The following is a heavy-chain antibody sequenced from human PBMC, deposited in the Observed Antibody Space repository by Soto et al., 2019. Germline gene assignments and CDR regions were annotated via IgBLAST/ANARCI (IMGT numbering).Heavy chain of an antibody. J-gene: IGHJ4*02. Sequence: GASVKVSCKASGYTFTGYYIHWVRQAPGQGLEWIGWINANSGGTNYAQKFQGWVTMTRDTSISTAYMELSRLTFDDTVVYYCARDLGRSGWNFDYWGQGALVTVSS. CDR2: INANSGGT. V-gene: IGHV1-2*04. CDR3: ARDLGRSGWNFDY. D-gene: IGHD6-19*01. CDR1: GYTFTGYY.